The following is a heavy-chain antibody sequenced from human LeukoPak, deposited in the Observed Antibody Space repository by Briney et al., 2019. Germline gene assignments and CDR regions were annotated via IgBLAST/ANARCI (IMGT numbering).Heavy chain of an antibody. CDR1: GGSLSGYY. CDR3: ARSLNYDSSGYYYAHFDY. CDR2: IYHSGST. V-gene: IGHV4-34*01. Sequence: KPADTLSLTCAVYGGSLSGYYWSWIRQPPGKGLEWIGEIYHSGSTNYNPSLKSRVTISVDTSKNQLSLKLSSVTAADTAVYYCARSLNYDSSGYYYAHFDYWGQGTLVTVSS. J-gene: IGHJ4*02. D-gene: IGHD3-22*01.